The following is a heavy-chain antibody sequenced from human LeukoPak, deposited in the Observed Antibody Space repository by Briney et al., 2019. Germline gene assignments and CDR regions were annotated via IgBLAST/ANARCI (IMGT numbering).Heavy chain of an antibody. CDR1: GGSFSGYY. CDR2: INHIGCT. J-gene: IGHJ4*02. V-gene: IGHV4-34*01. CDR3: ARVGSSGPTDY. D-gene: IGHD3-22*01. Sequence: PSYTLSLTCAVYGGSFSGYYWSWIRQPPGKGLEWIGEINHIGCTNYNPSLKSRVTISVDTSKNQFSLKLSSVTAADTAVYYCARVGSSGPTDYWGQRTLVTASS.